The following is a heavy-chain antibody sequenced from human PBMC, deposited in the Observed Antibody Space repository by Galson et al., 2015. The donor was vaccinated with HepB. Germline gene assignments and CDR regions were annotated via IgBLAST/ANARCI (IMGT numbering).Heavy chain of an antibody. D-gene: IGHD6-19*01. CDR1: GGTFNSHA. CDR2: SIPLLRVA. Sequence: SVKVSCKASGGTFNSHAISWVRQAPGQGLEWMGRSIPLLRVALYAQKFQGRVTITVDKSTSTAYMELSSLRSEDTAVYYCARDLVAGHDYWGQGTLITVSS. CDR3: ARDLVAGHDY. J-gene: IGHJ4*02. V-gene: IGHV1-69*04.